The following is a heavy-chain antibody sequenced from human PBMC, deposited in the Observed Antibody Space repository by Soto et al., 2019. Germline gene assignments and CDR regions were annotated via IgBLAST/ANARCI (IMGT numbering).Heavy chain of an antibody. CDR2: ISTTSTYI. J-gene: IGHJ6*02. Sequence: PGGSLRLSCAASGFTFSSYSMIWVRQAPGQGLEWVSSISTTSTYIYYADSVKGRFTISRDNAKNSLFLQMDSLRAEDTAVYYCASYFKYDILASLYGMDVWGQGTTVTVSS. V-gene: IGHV3-21*01. D-gene: IGHD3-9*01. CDR1: GFTFSSYS. CDR3: ASYFKYDILASLYGMDV.